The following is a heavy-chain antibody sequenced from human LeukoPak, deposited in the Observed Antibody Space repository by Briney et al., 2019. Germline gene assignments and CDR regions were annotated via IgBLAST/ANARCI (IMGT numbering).Heavy chain of an antibody. Sequence: GGSLRLSCAASGFTVSSYWMHWVRQAPGKGLVWVSRINRDGSRIDHADSVRGRFTISRDNAKNTLYLQMNSLGVGDTAGYYCVRDFVGPEEYWGQGTQVTVSS. J-gene: IGHJ4*02. V-gene: IGHV3-74*01. D-gene: IGHD2-21*01. CDR3: VRDFVGPEEY. CDR2: INRDGSRI. CDR1: GFTVSSYW.